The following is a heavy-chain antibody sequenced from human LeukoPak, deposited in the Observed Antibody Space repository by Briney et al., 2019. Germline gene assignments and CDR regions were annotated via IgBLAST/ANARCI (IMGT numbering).Heavy chain of an antibody. Sequence: ASVKVSCKASGYTFTSYFIHWVRQAPGQGLEWMGIINPTGGSTTYAQKFQGRVTMTRDTSTSTVYMELSSLRSEDTAVFYCAKDRYSYAFEYSDSWGQGTLVTVSS. CDR2: INPTGGST. V-gene: IGHV1-46*01. D-gene: IGHD5-18*01. J-gene: IGHJ4*02. CDR3: AKDRYSYAFEYSDS. CDR1: GYTFTSYF.